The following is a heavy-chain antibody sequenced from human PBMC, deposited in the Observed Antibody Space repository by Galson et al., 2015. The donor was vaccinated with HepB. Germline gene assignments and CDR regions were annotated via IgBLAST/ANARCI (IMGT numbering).Heavy chain of an antibody. V-gene: IGHV3-30-3*01. D-gene: IGHD3-22*01. J-gene: IGHJ3*02. CDR1: GFTFSSYA. CDR3: ARPQNMYYYDSSGYYRDAFDI. CDR2: ISYDGSNK. Sequence: SLRLSCAASGFTFSSYAMHWVRQAPGKGLEWVAVISYDGSNKYYADSVKGRFTISRDNSKNTLYLQMNSLRAEDTAVYYCARPQNMYYYDSSGYYRDAFDIWGQGTMVTVSS.